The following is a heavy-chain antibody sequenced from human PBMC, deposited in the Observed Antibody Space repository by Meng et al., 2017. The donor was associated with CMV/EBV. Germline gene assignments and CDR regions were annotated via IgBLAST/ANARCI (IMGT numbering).Heavy chain of an antibody. Sequence: ASVKVSCKASGYTFTSYGISWVRQAPGQGLEWMGWIGAYNGNTNYAQKLQGRVTMTTDTSTSTAYMELRSLRSDDTAVYYCARDLEDYSRFDPWGQGTLVTVSS. V-gene: IGHV1-18*01. CDR2: IGAYNGNT. J-gene: IGHJ5*02. CDR1: GYTFTSYG. CDR3: ARDLEDYSRFDP. D-gene: IGHD4-11*01.